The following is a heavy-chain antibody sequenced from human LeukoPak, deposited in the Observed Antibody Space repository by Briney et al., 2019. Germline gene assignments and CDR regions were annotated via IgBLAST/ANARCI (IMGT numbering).Heavy chain of an antibody. J-gene: IGHJ6*03. CDR2: FDPEDGET. D-gene: IGHD1-14*01. CDR1: GYTLTELS. V-gene: IGHV1-24*01. CDR3: ARTMTGYYYYYMDV. Sequence: GAAVKVSCKVSGYTLTELSMHWVRQAPGKGLEWMGGFDPEDGETIYAQKFQGRVTMTEDTSTDTAYMELSSLRSEDTAVYYCARTMTGYYYYYMDVWGKGTTVTVSS.